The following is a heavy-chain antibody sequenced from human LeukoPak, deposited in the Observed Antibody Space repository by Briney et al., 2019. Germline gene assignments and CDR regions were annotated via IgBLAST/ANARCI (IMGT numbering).Heavy chain of an antibody. D-gene: IGHD1-26*01. J-gene: IGHJ3*02. Sequence: SETLSLTCAVYGGSFSGYYWSWIRQPPGKGLEWIGEINHSGSTNYNPSLKSRVTISVDTSKNQFSLKLSSVTAADTAVYYCARDQAPSFSGGHYDAFDIWGQGTVVTVSS. V-gene: IGHV4-34*01. CDR3: ARDQAPSFSGGHYDAFDI. CDR1: GGSFSGYY. CDR2: INHSGST.